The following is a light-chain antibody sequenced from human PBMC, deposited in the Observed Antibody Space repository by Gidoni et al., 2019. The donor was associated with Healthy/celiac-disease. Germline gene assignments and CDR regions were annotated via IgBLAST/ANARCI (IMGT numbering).Light chain of an antibody. CDR1: QSVSSSY. J-gene: IGKJ5*01. Sequence: EIVLPQSPGTLSVSPGERATLSRRASQSVSSSYLAWYQQKPGQAPRLLIYGASSRATGIPDRFSGSGSGTDFTLTISRLEPEDFAVYYCQQYGSSPTTFGQXTRLEIK. V-gene: IGKV3-20*01. CDR3: QQYGSSPTT. CDR2: GAS.